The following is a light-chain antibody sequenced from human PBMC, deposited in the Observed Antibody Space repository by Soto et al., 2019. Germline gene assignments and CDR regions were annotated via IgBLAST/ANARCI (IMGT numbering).Light chain of an antibody. V-gene: IGKV1-5*03. Sequence: IQMTQSPSTLSASVGDRVTITCRASQSISSWLAWYQQKPGKAPKLLIYKASSLESGVPSRLSGSGSGTEFTLAISSLHPDDSATYYCQQYNDNWTFGQGTKVDIK. CDR3: QQYNDNWT. CDR2: KAS. J-gene: IGKJ1*01. CDR1: QSISSW.